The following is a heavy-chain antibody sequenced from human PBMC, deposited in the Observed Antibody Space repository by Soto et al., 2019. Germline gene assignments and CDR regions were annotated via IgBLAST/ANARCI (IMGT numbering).Heavy chain of an antibody. J-gene: IGHJ5*02. CDR2: TIPIFGTA. V-gene: IGHV1-69*01. D-gene: IGHD1-7*01. CDR1: GGTFSSYA. CDR3: ARDAPRLELLYSANWFDP. Sequence: QVQLVQSGAEVKKPGSSVKVSCKASGGTFSSYAISWVRQAPGQGLEWMGGTIPIFGTANYAQKFQGRVTITADESTSTAYMELSSLRSEDTAVYYCARDAPRLELLYSANWFDPWGQGTLVTVSS.